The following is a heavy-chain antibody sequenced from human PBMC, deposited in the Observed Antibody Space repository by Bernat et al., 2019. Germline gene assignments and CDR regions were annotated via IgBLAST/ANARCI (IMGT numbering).Heavy chain of an antibody. CDR3: ARRIASRPVYAFDI. J-gene: IGHJ3*02. V-gene: IGHV4-59*01. CDR2: MYYTGTT. CDR1: GGSISTYY. D-gene: IGHD6-6*01. Sequence: QVQLQESGPGLVKPSETLSLTCSVFGGSISTYYWTWIRQPPGKGLEWIGFMYYTGTTRYNPSLNSRVTISLDTSKNQLSLKLSSETAADTAVYYCARRIASRPVYAFDIWGQGAMVTVSS.